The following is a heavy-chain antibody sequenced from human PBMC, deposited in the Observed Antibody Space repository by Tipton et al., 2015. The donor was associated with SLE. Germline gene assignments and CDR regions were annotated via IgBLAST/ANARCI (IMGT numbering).Heavy chain of an antibody. CDR2: IYTSGST. Sequence: TLSLTCTVSGGSISSGTYYWSWIRQPAGKGLEWIGRIYTSGSTNYNPSLKSRVTISVDTSKNQFSLRLSSVTAADTAVYYCARDRVGVVPLFDCWGQGTLVTVSS. CDR1: GGSISSGTYY. CDR3: ARDRVGVVPLFDC. D-gene: IGHD3-3*01. J-gene: IGHJ4*02. V-gene: IGHV4-61*02.